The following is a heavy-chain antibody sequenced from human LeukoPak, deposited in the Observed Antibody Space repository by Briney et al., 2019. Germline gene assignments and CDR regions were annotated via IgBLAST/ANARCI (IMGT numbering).Heavy chain of an antibody. Sequence: PSETLSLTCTVSGTSISSHDWSWLRQTPGKGLEWIGYIGYVHNSGSTNYSPSLKSRVTISLDTSKNQFSLKLNSVTAAATAVYYCARAGNWNDLDYWGQGTLVTVSS. D-gene: IGHD1-1*01. CDR1: GTSISSHD. J-gene: IGHJ4*02. V-gene: IGHV4-59*11. CDR2: IGYVHNSGST. CDR3: ARAGNWNDLDY.